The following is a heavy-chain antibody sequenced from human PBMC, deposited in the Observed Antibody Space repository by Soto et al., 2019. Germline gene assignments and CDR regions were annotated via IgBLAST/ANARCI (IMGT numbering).Heavy chain of an antibody. J-gene: IGHJ6*02. CDR3: VQSRCGGDCLQSYSSHSYYGLDV. Sequence: QITLKESGPTLVKPTQTLTLTCSFSGFSLSTTGVGVGWIRQPPGKALEWLALIYWDDDKRYNPSLNSRLTTTKDTSKSQVVLAMTNMDTVDTATYYCVQSRCGGDCLQSYSSHSYYGLDVWGQGTTVTVSS. V-gene: IGHV2-5*02. D-gene: IGHD2-21*02. CDR1: GFSLSTTGVG. CDR2: IYWDDDK.